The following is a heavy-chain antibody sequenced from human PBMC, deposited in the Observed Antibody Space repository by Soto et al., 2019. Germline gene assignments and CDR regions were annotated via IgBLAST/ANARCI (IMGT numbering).Heavy chain of an antibody. D-gene: IGHD2-15*01. CDR2: IRSKANSYAT. Sequence: EVQLVESGGGLVQPGGSLTLSCAASGFTFSGSAMHWVRQASGKGLEGVGRIRSKANSYATAYGASVKGRFTLSRDDSMNTAYLQMNSLKTEDTAVYYCTSPGLGYCSCGSCDLRPSIDIWCQGTLVTVSS. CDR1: GFTFSGSA. J-gene: IGHJ3*02. V-gene: IGHV3-73*01. CDR3: TSPGLGYCSCGSCDLRPSIDI.